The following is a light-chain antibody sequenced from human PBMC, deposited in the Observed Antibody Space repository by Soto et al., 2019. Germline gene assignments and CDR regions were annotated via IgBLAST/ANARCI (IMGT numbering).Light chain of an antibody. CDR3: GSWDHSVSGFV. V-gene: IGLV1-51*02. Sequence: QSVLTQPPSVSAAPGQKVTISCSGSTSNIGNNYVSWFQQLPGTAPKLIIYQSNRRPSGIPDRFSGSKSGTSATLGITGLQTGDEADYYCGSWDHSVSGFVFGTGTKHRP. CDR1: TSNIGNNY. J-gene: IGLJ1*01. CDR2: QSN.